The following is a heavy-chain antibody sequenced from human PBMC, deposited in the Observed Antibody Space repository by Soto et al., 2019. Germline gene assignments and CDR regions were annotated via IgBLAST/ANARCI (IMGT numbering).Heavy chain of an antibody. V-gene: IGHV3-7*01. CDR3: ARDSSGWYSPSY. CDR2: IKQDGSET. J-gene: IGHJ4*02. Sequence: GGSLRLSCVASRFSLSVYWMTWVRQAPGKGLEWVANIKQDGSETYYMDAVRGRFTISRDNAVNSLNLQLNTLRAEDTAVYYWARDSSGWYSPSYWGQGTLVTVSS. D-gene: IGHD6-19*01. CDR1: RFSLSVYW.